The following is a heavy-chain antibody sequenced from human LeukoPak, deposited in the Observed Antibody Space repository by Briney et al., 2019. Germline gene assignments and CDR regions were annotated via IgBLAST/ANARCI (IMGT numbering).Heavy chain of an antibody. J-gene: IGHJ4*02. CDR2: ISPGGGTT. V-gene: IGHV3-23*01. D-gene: IGHD6-13*01. CDR1: GFAFGSEA. Sequence: PGGSLRLSCAVSGFAFGSEAMSWVRQSPARGLEWVASISPGGGTTYYADYVKGRFTISRDNSKNTLYLQMNSLRAEDTAVYYCATATIAAARDYWGQGTLVTVSS. CDR3: ATATIAAARDY.